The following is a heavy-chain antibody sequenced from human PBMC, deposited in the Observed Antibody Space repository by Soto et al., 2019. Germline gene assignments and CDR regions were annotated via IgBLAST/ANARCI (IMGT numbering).Heavy chain of an antibody. J-gene: IGHJ4*02. V-gene: IGHV3-13*04. CDR2: IGTAGDT. CDR1: GFTLNNYD. CDR3: ARSRGADFDY. D-gene: IGHD3-10*01. Sequence: EVQLVESGGGLVQPGGSLRLSCAASGFTLNNYDMHWVRQGTGKGLEWVSVIGTAGDTYYPGSVKGRFTISRENAKNSLYLQMNSLRAGDTAVYYCARSRGADFDYWGQGTLVTVSS.